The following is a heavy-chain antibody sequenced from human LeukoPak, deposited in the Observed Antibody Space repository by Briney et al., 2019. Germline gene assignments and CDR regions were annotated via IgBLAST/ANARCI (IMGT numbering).Heavy chain of an antibody. CDR1: GFTFSSYN. J-gene: IGHJ6*03. CDR3: VRGSCTSTSCFDYYYYYMDV. D-gene: IGHD2-2*01. V-gene: IGHV3-21*01. Sequence: PGGSLRLSCAASGFTFSSYNMNWVRQAPGTGLEWVSSISSSSSYIYYADSVKGRFTISRDNAKNSLYLQMNSLRAEDTAVYYCVRGSCTSTSCFDYYYYYMDVWGKGTTVTVSS. CDR2: ISSSSSYI.